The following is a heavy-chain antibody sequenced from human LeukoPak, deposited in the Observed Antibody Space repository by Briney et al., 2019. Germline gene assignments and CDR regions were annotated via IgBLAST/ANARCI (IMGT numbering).Heavy chain of an antibody. CDR3: ATGKGGIAVAGDY. Sequence: QSGGSLRLSCAASGFTFSSYAMHWVRQAPGKGLEWVAVISYDGSNKYYADSVKGRFTISRDNSKNTLYLQMNSLRAEDTAVYYCATGKGGIAVAGDYWGQGTLVTVSS. V-gene: IGHV3-30-3*01. D-gene: IGHD6-19*01. J-gene: IGHJ4*02. CDR1: GFTFSSYA. CDR2: ISYDGSNK.